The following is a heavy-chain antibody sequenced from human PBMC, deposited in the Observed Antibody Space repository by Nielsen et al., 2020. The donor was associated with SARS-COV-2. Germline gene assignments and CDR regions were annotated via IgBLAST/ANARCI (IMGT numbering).Heavy chain of an antibody. D-gene: IGHD4-11*01. CDR3: ARDRGDSNPFDY. CDR1: GYTFTSYD. Sequence: ASVKVSCKASGYTFTSYDINWVRQATGQGLEWMGWMNPNSGNTGYAQKFQGRVTMTRNTSISTAYMELSRLRSDDTAVCYCARDRGDSNPFDYWGQGTLVTVSS. V-gene: IGHV1-8*01. J-gene: IGHJ4*02. CDR2: MNPNSGNT.